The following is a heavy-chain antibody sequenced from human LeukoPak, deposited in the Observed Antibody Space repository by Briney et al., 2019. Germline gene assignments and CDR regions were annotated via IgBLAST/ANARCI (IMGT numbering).Heavy chain of an antibody. CDR1: GFTFDDYA. J-gene: IGHJ5*02. V-gene: IGHV3-9*01. Sequence: GRSLRLSCAASGFTFDDYAMHWVPQAPGKGLEWVSGINWNSNIIGYADSVKGRFTISRDNSKNTLFLQMTSLRPEDTAMYYCAKDAGQWQNWNWFAPWGQGTLVIVSS. D-gene: IGHD6-19*01. CDR2: INWNSNII. CDR3: AKDAGQWQNWNWFAP.